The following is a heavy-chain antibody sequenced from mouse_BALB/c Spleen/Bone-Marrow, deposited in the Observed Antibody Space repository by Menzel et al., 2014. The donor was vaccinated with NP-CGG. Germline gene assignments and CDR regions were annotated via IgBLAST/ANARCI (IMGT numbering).Heavy chain of an antibody. CDR2: IDPANGNT. Sequence: EVQLQQSGAELVKPGASVKLSCTASGCNIKDTYMHWVKQRPEQGLEWIGRIDPANGNTKYDPKFQGKATITADTSSNTAYLQLSSLTSEDTAVYYCASYYYGSSRFAYWGQGTLVTVSA. V-gene: IGHV14-3*02. CDR1: GCNIKDTY. D-gene: IGHD1-1*01. J-gene: IGHJ3*01. CDR3: ASYYYGSSRFAY.